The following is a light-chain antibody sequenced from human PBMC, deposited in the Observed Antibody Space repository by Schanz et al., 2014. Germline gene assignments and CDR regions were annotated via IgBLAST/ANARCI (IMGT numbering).Light chain of an antibody. Sequence: QSALTQPRSVSGSPGQSVTISCTGTSSDVGGYNYVSWYQQHPGKAPKLMIYDVTKRPSGVSNRFSGSKSGNTASLTISGLQAEDEADYYCSSYTNSSTVFGTGTKLTVL. CDR2: DVT. J-gene: IGLJ1*01. V-gene: IGLV2-14*01. CDR3: SSYTNSSTV. CDR1: SSDVGGYNY.